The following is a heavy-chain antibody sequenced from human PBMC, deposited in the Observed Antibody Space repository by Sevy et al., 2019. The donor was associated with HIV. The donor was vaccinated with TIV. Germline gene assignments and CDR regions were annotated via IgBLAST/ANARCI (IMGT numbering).Heavy chain of an antibody. V-gene: IGHV3-48*03. Sequence: GGSLRLSCAVSGFTFSSYEMNWVRQAPGKGLEWVLYISDSGANIYYAVSVKGRFTISRDSAKNSLYLQMNSLRAEDTAFYYSVREIPNSRPAFDIWSQGTMVTVSS. J-gene: IGHJ3*02. CDR2: ISDSGANI. CDR1: GFTFSSYE. CDR3: VREIPNSRPAFDI. D-gene: IGHD1-1*01.